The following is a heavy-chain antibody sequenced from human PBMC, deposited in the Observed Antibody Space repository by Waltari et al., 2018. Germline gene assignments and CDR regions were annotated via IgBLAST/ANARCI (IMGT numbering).Heavy chain of an antibody. CDR1: GFTFSGHW. Sequence: EVQLVESGGGFVQPGGSLRLSCAASGFTFSGHWMHWVRQATGKGLVWVSRSNREGSSTSYVDFVKGRFTISRDNAKNTLYLQMNSLRAEDTAVYYCARNSKDWRSDGGLDYWGQGTLVTVSS. J-gene: IGHJ4*02. D-gene: IGHD3-16*01. CDR3: ARNSKDWRSDGGLDY. V-gene: IGHV3-74*01. CDR2: SNREGSST.